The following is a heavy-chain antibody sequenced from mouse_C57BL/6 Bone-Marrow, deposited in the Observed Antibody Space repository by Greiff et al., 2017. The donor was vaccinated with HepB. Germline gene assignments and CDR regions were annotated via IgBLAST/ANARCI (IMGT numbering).Heavy chain of an antibody. J-gene: IGHJ4*01. V-gene: IGHV5-9-1*02. Sequence: EVQLVESGEGLVKPGGPLKLSCAASGFTFSSYAMSWVRQTPEKRLEWVAYISSGGDYIYYADTVKGRFTISRDNARNTLYLQMSSLKSEDTAMYYCTRDLKDTTVLMDYWGQGTSVTVSS. CDR2: ISSGGDYI. CDR3: TRDLKDTTVLMDY. D-gene: IGHD1-1*01. CDR1: GFTFSSYA.